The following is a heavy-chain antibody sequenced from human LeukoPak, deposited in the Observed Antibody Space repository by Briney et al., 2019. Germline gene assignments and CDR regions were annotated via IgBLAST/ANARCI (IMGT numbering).Heavy chain of an antibody. CDR3: ARGGSIAYFDY. V-gene: IGHV3-66*02. CDR1: GFTVSSNY. J-gene: IGHJ4*02. Sequence: GGSLRLSCAASGFTVSSNYVSWVRQAPGKGLEWVSVIYSGGSTYYADSVKGRFTISRDNSKNTLYLQMNSLRAEDTAVYYCARGGSIAYFDYWGQGTLVTVSS. D-gene: IGHD3-16*01. CDR2: IYSGGST.